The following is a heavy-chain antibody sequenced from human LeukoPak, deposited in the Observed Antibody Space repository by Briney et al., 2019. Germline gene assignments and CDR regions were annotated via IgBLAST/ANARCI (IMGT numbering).Heavy chain of an antibody. Sequence: GGSLRLSCAASGITFSSYSMNWVRQAPGKGLEWVSYISSSSSTIYYADSVKGRFTISRDNAKNSLYLQMNSLRAEDTAVYYCAKDVQRWLQSYYFDYWGQGTLVTVSS. V-gene: IGHV3-48*01. J-gene: IGHJ4*02. CDR1: GITFSSYS. CDR2: ISSSSSTI. CDR3: AKDVQRWLQSYYFDY. D-gene: IGHD5-24*01.